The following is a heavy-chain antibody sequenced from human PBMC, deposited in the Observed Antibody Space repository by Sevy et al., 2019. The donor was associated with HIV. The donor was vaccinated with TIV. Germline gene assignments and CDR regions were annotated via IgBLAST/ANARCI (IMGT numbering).Heavy chain of an antibody. CDR1: DGSFSGYY. Sequence: SETLPLTCAVHDGSFSGYYWNWIHQFPGKGLEWIGEINESGITYYNPSLKSRVTISVDTSKKQFSLKLNSVTAADTAVYFCARSPPVVVVPGAPSWFDPWGQGTLVTVSS. CDR2: INESGIT. D-gene: IGHD2-2*01. V-gene: IGHV4-34*01. CDR3: ARSPPVVVVPGAPSWFDP. J-gene: IGHJ5*02.